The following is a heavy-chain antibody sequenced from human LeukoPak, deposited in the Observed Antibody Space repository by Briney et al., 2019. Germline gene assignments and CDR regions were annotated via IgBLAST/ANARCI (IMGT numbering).Heavy chain of an antibody. D-gene: IGHD3-10*01. V-gene: IGHV3-30-3*01. J-gene: IGHJ4*02. CDR1: GFTFSSYA. Sequence: GGSLRLSCAASGFTFSSYAMHWVRQAPGKGLEWVVVISYDGSNKYYADSVKGRFTISRDNSKNTLYLQMNSLRAEDTAVYYCARGGISLGNDYWGQGTLVTVSS. CDR2: ISYDGSNK. CDR3: ARGGISLGNDY.